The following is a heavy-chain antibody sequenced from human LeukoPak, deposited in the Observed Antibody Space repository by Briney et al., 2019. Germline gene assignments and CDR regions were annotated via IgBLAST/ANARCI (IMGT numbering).Heavy chain of an antibody. CDR1: GGSFSGYY. J-gene: IGHJ4*02. CDR2: INHSGST. CDR3: ARGPRYSSGWYGAY. D-gene: IGHD6-19*01. V-gene: IGHV4-34*01. Sequence: SETLSLTCAVYGGSFSGYYWSWIRQPPGKGLEWIGEINHSGSTNYNPSLKSRVTVSVDTSKNQFSLKLSSVTAADTAVYYCARGPRYSSGWYGAYWGQGTLVTVSS.